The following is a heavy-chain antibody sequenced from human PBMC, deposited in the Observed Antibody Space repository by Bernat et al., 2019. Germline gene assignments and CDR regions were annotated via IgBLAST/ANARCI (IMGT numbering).Heavy chain of an antibody. D-gene: IGHD2-21*02. J-gene: IGHJ4*02. CDR3: ARDLASTAFWEFDY. Sequence: QVQLAQPGAEVKKPGASVKVSCKVSGYIFTDYFIQWVRQAPGQGLEWMGRINSDTGVTTYTQKFKGRVTMTRDTSISTAYMELSSLTSDDTAVYYCARDLASTAFWEFDYWGRGTQVTVSS. CDR1: GYIFTDYF. CDR2: INSDTGVT. V-gene: IGHV1-2*06.